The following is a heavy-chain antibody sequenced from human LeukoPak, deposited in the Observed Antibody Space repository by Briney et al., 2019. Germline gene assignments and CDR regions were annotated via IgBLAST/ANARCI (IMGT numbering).Heavy chain of an antibody. CDR2: IYSGGST. CDR1: GFTVSSNY. D-gene: IGHD2-2*01. CDR3: ARGGVVVVPAAIRDDAFDI. V-gene: IGHV3-53*01. Sequence: PGGSLRLSCAASGFTVSSNYMSWVRQAPGKGLEWVSVIYSGGSTYYADSVKGRFTISRDNSKNTLYLQMNSLRAEDTAVYYRARGGVVVVPAAIRDDAFDIWGQGTMVTVSS. J-gene: IGHJ3*02.